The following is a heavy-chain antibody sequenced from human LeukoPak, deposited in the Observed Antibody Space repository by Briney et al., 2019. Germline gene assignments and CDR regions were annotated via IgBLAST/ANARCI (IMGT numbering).Heavy chain of an antibody. V-gene: IGHV3-13*01. CDR1: GFTFSSYD. D-gene: IGHD2-8*01. Sequence: HPGGTLSLSCAASGFTFSSYDRHWVRQATGKGLEWVSAIGTAGDTYYPGSVKGRFTISRENAKNSLYLQMNSLRAGDTAAYYCARGGVYCTNGVCYRRFDYWGQGTLVTVSS. CDR3: ARGGVYCTNGVCYRRFDY. CDR2: IGTAGDT. J-gene: IGHJ4*02.